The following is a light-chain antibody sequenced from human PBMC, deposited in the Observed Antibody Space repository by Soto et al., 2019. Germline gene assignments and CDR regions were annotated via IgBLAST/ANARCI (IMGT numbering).Light chain of an antibody. Sequence: EILMTQSPATLSVSPGERATLSCRASQTVTGALAWYQQKPGQAPRLLIYGASTRASGIPDRFSGSGSGTEFTLTISSLQSEDFAVYYCQQRINWPLTFGGGTKVEIK. CDR2: GAS. J-gene: IGKJ4*01. CDR3: QQRINWPLT. V-gene: IGKV3-15*01. CDR1: QTVTGA.